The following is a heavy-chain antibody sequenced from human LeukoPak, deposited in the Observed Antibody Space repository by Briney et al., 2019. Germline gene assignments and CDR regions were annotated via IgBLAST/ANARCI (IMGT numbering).Heavy chain of an antibody. Sequence: GGSLRLSCAASGFNFSTYSMNWVRQAPGKGPEWVSSISGGSNYIYYADSVQGRFTISRDNAKNSMFLQMNTLRAEDTAVYYCARDRGELLWFGELLPYFDYWGQGTLVTVSS. J-gene: IGHJ4*02. CDR3: ARDRGELLWFGELLPYFDY. V-gene: IGHV3-21*01. CDR1: GFNFSTYS. CDR2: ISGGSNYI. D-gene: IGHD3-10*01.